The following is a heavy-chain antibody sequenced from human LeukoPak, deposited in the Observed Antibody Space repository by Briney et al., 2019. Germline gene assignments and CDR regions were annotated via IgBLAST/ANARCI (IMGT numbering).Heavy chain of an antibody. Sequence: ASXKVSCKASGYTFTSYDINWVRQATGQGLEWMGWMNPNSGNRGYAQKFQGRVTITRNTAKSKDYMELSSLRSEDTAVYYCAAGGMVTPPWYYYYMDVWGKGTTVTVSS. CDR1: GYTFTSYD. CDR2: MNPNSGNR. D-gene: IGHD2-21*02. J-gene: IGHJ6*03. CDR3: AAGGMVTPPWYYYYMDV. V-gene: IGHV1-8*01.